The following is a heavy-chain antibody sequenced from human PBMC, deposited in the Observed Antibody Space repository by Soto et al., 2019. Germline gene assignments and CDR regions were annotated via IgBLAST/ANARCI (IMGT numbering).Heavy chain of an antibody. V-gene: IGHV3-33*01. Sequence: GGSLRLSCAASGFTFSSYGMHWVRQAPGKGLEWVAVIWYDGSNKYYADSVKGRFTISRDNSKNTLYLQMNSLRAEDTAVYYCARDKYSSSWFDYWGQGTLVTVSS. CDR1: GFTFSSYG. CDR2: IWYDGSNK. J-gene: IGHJ4*02. D-gene: IGHD6-13*01. CDR3: ARDKYSSSWFDY.